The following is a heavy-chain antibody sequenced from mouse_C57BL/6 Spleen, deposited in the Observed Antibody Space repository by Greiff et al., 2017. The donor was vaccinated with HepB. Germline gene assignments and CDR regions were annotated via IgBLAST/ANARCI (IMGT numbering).Heavy chain of an antibody. CDR3: ANYYGSSYGDAMDY. Sequence: EVKLQESGPGLVKPSQSLSLTCSVTGYSITSGYYWNWIRQFPGNKLEWMGYISYDGSNNYNPSLKNRISITRDTSKNQFFLKLNSVTTEDTATYYCANYYGSSYGDAMDYWGQGTSVTVSS. CDR2: ISYDGSN. D-gene: IGHD1-1*01. J-gene: IGHJ4*01. V-gene: IGHV3-6*01. CDR1: GYSITSGYY.